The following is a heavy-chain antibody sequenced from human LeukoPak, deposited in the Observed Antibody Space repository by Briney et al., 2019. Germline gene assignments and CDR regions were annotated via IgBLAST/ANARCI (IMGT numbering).Heavy chain of an antibody. J-gene: IGHJ4*02. CDR2: IYYSGST. CDR1: GGSISSSSYY. Sequence: SETLSLTCTVSGGSISSSSYYWGWIRQPPGKGLEGIGSIYYSGSTYCNPSLKSRVTISVDTSKNQFSLRLSSVTAADTAVFYCARHRGYSYGGNFDYWGQGTLVTVSS. V-gene: IGHV4-39*01. CDR3: ARHRGYSYGGNFDY. D-gene: IGHD5-18*01.